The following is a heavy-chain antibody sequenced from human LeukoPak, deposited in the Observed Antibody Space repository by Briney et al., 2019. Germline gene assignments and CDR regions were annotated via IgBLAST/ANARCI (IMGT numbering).Heavy chain of an antibody. V-gene: IGHV3-7*03. J-gene: IGHJ4*02. Sequence: PGGSLRLSCAASGFTFSSYWMTWVRQAPGKGLEWVANIKEDGREKYYVDSVKGRFTISRDNAESSLYLQMNSLRAEDMALYYCVKGSCSGGSCCLDYWGQGTLVTVSS. D-gene: IGHD2-15*01. CDR1: GFTFSSYW. CDR2: IKEDGREK. CDR3: VKGSCSGGSCCLDY.